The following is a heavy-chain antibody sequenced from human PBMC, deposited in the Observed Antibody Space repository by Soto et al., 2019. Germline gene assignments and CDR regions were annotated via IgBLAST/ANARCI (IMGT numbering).Heavy chain of an antibody. CDR3: ARVRGDTAMAWYY. CDR1: GGSISSYY. Sequence: QVQLQESGPGLVKPSETLSLTCTVPGGSISSYYWSWIRQSPGTGLEWIGYIYYSGSTKYNPSLKSRVTISVDTSKNQVSLKLSSVTAADTAVYSWARVRGDTAMAWYYWGQGTLVTVSS. J-gene: IGHJ4*02. D-gene: IGHD5-18*01. V-gene: IGHV4-59*01. CDR2: IYYSGST.